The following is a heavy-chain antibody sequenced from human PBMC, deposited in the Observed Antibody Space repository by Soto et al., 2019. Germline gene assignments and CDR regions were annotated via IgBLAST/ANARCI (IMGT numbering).Heavy chain of an antibody. CDR2: INPNSGGT. CDR1: GYTFTGYY. J-gene: IGHJ6*02. Sequence: ASVKVSCKASGYTFTGYYMHWVRQAPGQGLEWMGWINPNSGGTNYAQKFQGWVTMTRDTSISTAYMELSRLRSDDTAVYYCARDLEGQLAPNYYYYGMDVWGQGTTVTVSS. CDR3: ARDLEGQLAPNYYYYGMDV. D-gene: IGHD6-6*01. V-gene: IGHV1-2*04.